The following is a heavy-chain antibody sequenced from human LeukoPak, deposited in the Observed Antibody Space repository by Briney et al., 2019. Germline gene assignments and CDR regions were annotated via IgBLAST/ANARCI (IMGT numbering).Heavy chain of an antibody. CDR2: ISSSSSYI. CDR1: GFTFSSYS. D-gene: IGHD2-15*01. J-gene: IGHJ4*02. Sequence: GGSLRLSCAASGFTFSSYSMNWARQAPGKGLEWVSSISSSSSYIYYADSVKGRFTISRDNAKNSLYLQMNSLRAEDTAVYYCARGARYCSGGSCYYVDYWGQGTLVTVSS. V-gene: IGHV3-21*01. CDR3: ARGARYCSGGSCYYVDY.